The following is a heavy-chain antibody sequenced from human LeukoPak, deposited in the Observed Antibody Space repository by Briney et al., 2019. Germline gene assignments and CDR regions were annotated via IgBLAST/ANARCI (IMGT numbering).Heavy chain of an antibody. D-gene: IGHD3-10*01. CDR1: GYTFTSYY. Sequence: ASVKVSCKASGYTFTSYYMHWVRQAPGQGLEWMGIINPSGGSTSYAQKFQGRVTMTRDTSTSTVYMELSSLRSEDTAVYYCARDGQGLLWFGELFPKYYYYYMDVWGKGTTVTISS. CDR2: INPSGGST. J-gene: IGHJ6*03. CDR3: ARDGQGLLWFGELFPKYYYYYMDV. V-gene: IGHV1-46*01.